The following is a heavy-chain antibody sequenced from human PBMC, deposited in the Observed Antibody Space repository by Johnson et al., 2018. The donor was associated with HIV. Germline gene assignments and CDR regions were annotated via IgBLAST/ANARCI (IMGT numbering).Heavy chain of an antibody. J-gene: IGHJ3*02. Sequence: LVESGGGVVQPGRSLRLSCAASGFTFSNYAMHWVRQAPGKGLEWVAVISYDGSNKYYADSVNGRFTISRDNSKNTLYLQMNSLIAEDTAVYYCAKDKGRDYYDSSGYESEDAFDIWGQGTMVTVSS. CDR2: ISYDGSNK. CDR1: GFTFSNYA. D-gene: IGHD3-22*01. V-gene: IGHV3-30*04. CDR3: AKDKGRDYYDSSGYESEDAFDI.